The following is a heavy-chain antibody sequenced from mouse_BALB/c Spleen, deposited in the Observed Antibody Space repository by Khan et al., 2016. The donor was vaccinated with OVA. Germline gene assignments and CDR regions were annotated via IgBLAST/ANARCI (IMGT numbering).Heavy chain of an antibody. V-gene: IGHV1-4*01. Sequence: QVQLKQSGAELARPGASVKMSCKASGYTFTTYTIHWVKQRPEQGLEWIGYIIPSSDYTNSNQKFKDKATLTADKSSSTAYMQLSSLTSEDSAVYYCAREGAYYRSDGWFAYWGQGTLVTVSA. CDR1: GYTFTTYT. D-gene: IGHD2-14*01. CDR3: AREGAYYRSDGWFAY. J-gene: IGHJ3*01. CDR2: IIPSSDYT.